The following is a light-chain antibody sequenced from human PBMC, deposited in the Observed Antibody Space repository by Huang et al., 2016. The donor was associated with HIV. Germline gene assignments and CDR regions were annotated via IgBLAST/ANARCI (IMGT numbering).Light chain of an antibody. V-gene: IGKV2-30*02. CDR2: KIS. J-gene: IGKJ1*01. Sequence: VVLTQSPVSLPVTLGQPASISCRFSQTLVHLDGNTYLNWLHQRPSQCPRRLIDKISKRDFGVPDRFIGSGSGTNFTLKINRVEAEDVGLYYCMQGTYWPWTFGQGTKVEIK. CDR1: QTLVHLDGNTY. CDR3: MQGTYWPWT.